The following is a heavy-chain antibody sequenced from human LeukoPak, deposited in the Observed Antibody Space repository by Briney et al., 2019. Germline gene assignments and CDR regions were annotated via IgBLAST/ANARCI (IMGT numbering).Heavy chain of an antibody. J-gene: IGHJ4*02. CDR2: ISGSGGST. D-gene: IGHD3-10*01. V-gene: IGHV3-23*01. CDR3: ARDPGSLYYYGSELYYFDY. CDR1: GFTFSSYA. Sequence: GGSLRLSCAASGFTFSSYAMSWVRQAPGKVLEWVSAISGSGGSTYYADSVKGRFTISRDNAKNSLYLQMNSLRAEDTAVYYCARDPGSLYYYGSELYYFDYWGQGTLVTVSS.